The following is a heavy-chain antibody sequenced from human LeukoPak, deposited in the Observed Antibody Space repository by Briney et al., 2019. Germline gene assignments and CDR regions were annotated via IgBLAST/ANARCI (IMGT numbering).Heavy chain of an antibody. V-gene: IGHV4-39*01. CDR1: GGSISSSTDY. CDR2: IYYHENT. Sequence: PSETLSLTCTVSGGSISSSTDYWGWIRQAPGKGLEWIGSIYYHENTYYNSSLKSRVTISVDTSKNQFSLKLSSVTAADTAVYYCASLRATRPFDYWGQGTLVTVSS. CDR3: ASLRATRPFDY. J-gene: IGHJ4*02. D-gene: IGHD1-26*01.